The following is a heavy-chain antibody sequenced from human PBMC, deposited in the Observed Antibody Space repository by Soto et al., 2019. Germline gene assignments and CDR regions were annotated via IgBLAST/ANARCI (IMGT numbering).Heavy chain of an antibody. CDR2: MNPNSGDT. V-gene: IGHV1-8*01. Sequence: QVQLVQSGAEVKKPGASVKVSCKASGYTFTNHAINWVRQTTGQGLEWMGWMNPNSGDTGYAQKFQGRVTMTRDTSIRTAYMELSNLRSDDTAVYYCARVGGNWNDDYFDHWGQGALVTVSS. J-gene: IGHJ4*02. CDR1: GYTFTNHA. D-gene: IGHD1-1*01. CDR3: ARVGGNWNDDYFDH.